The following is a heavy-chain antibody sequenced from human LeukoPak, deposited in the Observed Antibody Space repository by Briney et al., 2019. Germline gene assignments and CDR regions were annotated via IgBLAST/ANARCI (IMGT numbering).Heavy chain of an antibody. CDR2: TFYRSKWFN. V-gene: IGHV6-1*01. CDR1: GGSVSSNSAA. Sequence: SQTLSLTCAISGGSVSSNSAAWNWIRQSPSRGLEWLGRTFYRSKWFNDYAVSVKGRITINPDTSKNQFSLQLNSVTLEDTAVYYCARVPGDLLYGMDVWGQGTTVTVSS. CDR3: ARVPGDLLYGMDV. D-gene: IGHD7-27*01. J-gene: IGHJ6*02.